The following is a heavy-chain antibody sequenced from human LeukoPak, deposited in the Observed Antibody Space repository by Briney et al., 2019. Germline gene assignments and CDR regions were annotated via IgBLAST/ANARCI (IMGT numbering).Heavy chain of an antibody. CDR3: SRYGGRSNREFDY. CDR1: SGSISSYS. V-gene: IGHV4-39*01. D-gene: IGHD4/OR15-4a*01. CDR2: FYYSGST. Sequence: SETLSLTRIVPSGSISSYSWGWVRQPPGKGLEWIGSFYYSGSTYYNPSLKSRVTISVDTSKNQFSLKLNSVTAADTAVYYWSRYGGRSNREFDYWGQGTLVTVSS. J-gene: IGHJ4*02.